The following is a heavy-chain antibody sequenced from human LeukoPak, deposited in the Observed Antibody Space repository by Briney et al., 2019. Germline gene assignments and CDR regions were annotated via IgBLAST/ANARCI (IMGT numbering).Heavy chain of an antibody. V-gene: IGHV4-38-2*01. J-gene: IGHJ3*02. CDR2: IYYSGST. CDR1: TYSINSDYY. D-gene: IGHD1-26*01. Sequence: KPSETLSLTCAISTYSINSDYYWGWIRQPPGKGLEWIGSIYYSGSTYYNPSLKSRVTISVDTSKNQFSLKLSSVTAADTAVYYCARQIVGASDAFDIWGQGTMVTVSS. CDR3: ARQIVGASDAFDI.